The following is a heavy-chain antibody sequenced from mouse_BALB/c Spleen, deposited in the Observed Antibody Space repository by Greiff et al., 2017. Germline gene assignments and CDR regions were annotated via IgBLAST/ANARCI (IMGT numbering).Heavy chain of an antibody. CDR2: IYPGSGST. Sequence: LQQPGSELVRPGASVKLSCKASGYTFTSYWMHWVKQRPGQGLEWIGNIYPGSGSTNYDEKFKSKATLTVDTSSSTAYMQLSSLTSEDSAVYYGTRLLDSSGYDAMDYWGQGTSVTVSS. D-gene: IGHD3-2*01. V-gene: IGHV1S22*01. CDR3: TRLLDSSGYDAMDY. CDR1: GYTFTSYW. J-gene: IGHJ4*01.